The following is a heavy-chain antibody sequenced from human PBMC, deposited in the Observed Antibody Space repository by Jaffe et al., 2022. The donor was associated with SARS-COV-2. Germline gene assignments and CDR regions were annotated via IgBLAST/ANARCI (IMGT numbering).Heavy chain of an antibody. CDR1: GFTFDDYA. CDR3: AKISTVADDAFDI. V-gene: IGHV3-9*01. CDR2: ISWNSGSI. Sequence: EVQLVESGGGLVQPGRSLRLSCAASGFTFDDYAMHWVRQAPGKGLEWVSGISWNSGSIGYADSVKGRFTISRDNAKNSLYLQMNSLRAEDTALYYCAKISTVADDAFDIWGQGTMVTVSS. J-gene: IGHJ3*02. D-gene: IGHD6-19*01.